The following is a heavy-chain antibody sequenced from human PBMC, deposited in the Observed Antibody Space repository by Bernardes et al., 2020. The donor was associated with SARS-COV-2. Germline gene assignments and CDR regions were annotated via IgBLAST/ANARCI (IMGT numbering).Heavy chain of an antibody. CDR2: ISSDSDYK. CDR3: VREEPPDVFDV. J-gene: IGHJ3*01. CDR1: GSIFSAFN. D-gene: IGHD1-26*01. Sequence: GGSLRLSCTASGSIFSAFNMNWVRQSPGRGLEWVSFISSDSDYKYYEESLRGRFTVSRDNAKSSLHLQMNNLRVEDTAVYFCVREEPPDVFDVWGQGTLVSVSS. V-gene: IGHV3-21*06.